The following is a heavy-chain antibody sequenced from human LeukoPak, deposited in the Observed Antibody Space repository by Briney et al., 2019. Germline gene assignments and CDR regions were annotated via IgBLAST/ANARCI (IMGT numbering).Heavy chain of an antibody. J-gene: IGHJ4*02. D-gene: IGHD6-13*01. CDR1: GGSISSYY. V-gene: IGHV4-59*01. Sequence: SETLSLTCTVSGGSISSYYLSWIRQPPGKGLEWIGYVFYSGSTNYNPSLKSRVTISVDTSKNQFSLKLSSVTAADTAVYYCASQLRSSGYPLDYWGQGTLVTVSS. CDR3: ASQLRSSGYPLDY. CDR2: VFYSGST.